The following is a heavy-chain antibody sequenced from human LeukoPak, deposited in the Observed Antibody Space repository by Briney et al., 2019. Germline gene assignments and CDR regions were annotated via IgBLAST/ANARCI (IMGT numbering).Heavy chain of an antibody. V-gene: IGHV3-21*04. J-gene: IGHJ3*02. D-gene: IGHD1-1*01. Sequence: PRQSLSLSCAASRFTFTDYIMNWVRQAAGKGLEGVSSIGSSSSYIFYADTVRGRFSISRDNAKNFLYLQMNSLRAEDTALYYCAKGREYKWDFDAFNMWGQGTMVTVSS. CDR3: AKGREYKWDFDAFNM. CDR2: IGSSSSYI. CDR1: RFTFTDYI.